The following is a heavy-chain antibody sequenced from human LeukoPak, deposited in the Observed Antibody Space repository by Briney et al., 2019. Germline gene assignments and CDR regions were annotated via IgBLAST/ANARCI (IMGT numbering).Heavy chain of an antibody. J-gene: IGHJ6*03. CDR2: IGTASDT. D-gene: IGHD1-1*01. V-gene: IGHV3-13*01. Sequence: GGSLRLSCAASGFTFSSFDMHWVRQPTGQGLEWVSTIGTASDTYYPGSVEGRFTLSRDNAKNSLYLQMNSLTAGDTAVYYCARGPPRGKYYYMDVWGKGNTVTVSS. CDR3: ARGPPRGKYYYMDV. CDR1: GFTFSSFD.